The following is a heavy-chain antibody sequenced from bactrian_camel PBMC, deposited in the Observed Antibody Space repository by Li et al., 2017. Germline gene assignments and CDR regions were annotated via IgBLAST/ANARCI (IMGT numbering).Heavy chain of an antibody. D-gene: IGHD7*01. CDR3: ASGPSFRCYQGSWYLRNDFGY. Sequence: HVQLVESGGGSVQAGGSLRLSCAASGYTYNTYCIGWFRQAPGKGLEWVASITFEGKHIDHADSVKGRFTISRDNAKSTVYLQMNSLRPEDSAMYYCASGPSFRCYQGSWYLRNDFGYWGQGTQVTVS. V-gene: IGHV3-2*01. CDR1: GYTYNTYC. CDR2: ITFEGKHI. J-gene: IGHJ6*01.